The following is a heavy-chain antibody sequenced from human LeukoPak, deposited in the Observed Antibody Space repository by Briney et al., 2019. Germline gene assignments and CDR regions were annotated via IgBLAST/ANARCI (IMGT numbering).Heavy chain of an antibody. D-gene: IGHD2-15*01. J-gene: IGHJ4*02. Sequence: PSETLSLTGSVSGDSVTSYYWSWIRQPPGEGLEWIGYVSYDGTTNYTPSLRSRVIMAVDTAKNQISLSLRSVTAADTAVYYCARLDCSGDGCYNHWGQGTLVSVSS. CDR1: GDSVTSYY. V-gene: IGHV4-59*02. CDR3: ARLDCSGDGCYNH. CDR2: VSYDGTT.